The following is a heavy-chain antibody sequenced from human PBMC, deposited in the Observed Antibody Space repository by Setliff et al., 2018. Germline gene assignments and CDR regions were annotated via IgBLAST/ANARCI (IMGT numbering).Heavy chain of an antibody. V-gene: IGHV1-69*05. J-gene: IGHJ6*03. CDR2: TIPFFGTT. CDR1: GGTFNNYG. D-gene: IGHD3-10*01. Sequence: ASVKVSCKASGGTFNNYGVTWVRQAPGQGLEWMGGTIPFFGTTNYAQNFQGRVTITTDESPGTAYMELSSLRSEDTAVYYCAREMLVVRGVNSYYYYMDVWGKGTTVTV. CDR3: AREMLVVRGVNSYYYYMDV.